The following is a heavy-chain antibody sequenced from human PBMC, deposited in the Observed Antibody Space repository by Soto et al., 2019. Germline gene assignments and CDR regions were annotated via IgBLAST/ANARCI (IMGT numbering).Heavy chain of an antibody. J-gene: IGHJ4*02. Sequence: LSETLSLTCTVSGGSISSSSYYWGWIRQSPGKGLEWIGSIYYAGDTQYNPSLKSRVTLSVDRSNNQFSLKVTSVTAADTAVYYCARQDATMGYYAFWSGFPVAHWGQGTLVTVSS. CDR2: IYYAGDT. V-gene: IGHV4-39*01. CDR1: GGSISSSSYY. D-gene: IGHD3-3*01. CDR3: ARQDATMGYYAFWSGFPVAH.